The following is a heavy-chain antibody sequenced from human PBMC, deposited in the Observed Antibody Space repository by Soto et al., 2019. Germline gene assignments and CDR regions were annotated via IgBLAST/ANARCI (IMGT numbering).Heavy chain of an antibody. Sequence: SETLSLTCTVSGGSVSTGSYDWSWIRQPPGKGLEWIGKIFFTGSAHYNPSLRNRVTMSVDTSKDQFSLTLTSVTAADTAVYYCARDGHGMDVWGQGTTVTAP. V-gene: IGHV4-61*01. J-gene: IGHJ6*02. CDR3: ARDGHGMDV. CDR2: IFFTGSA. CDR1: GGSVSTGSYD.